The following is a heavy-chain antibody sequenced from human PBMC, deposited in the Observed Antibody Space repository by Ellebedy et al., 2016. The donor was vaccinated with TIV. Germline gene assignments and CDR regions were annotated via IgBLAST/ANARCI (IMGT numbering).Heavy chain of an antibody. Sequence: ASVKVSCKASGYTFTSYGITWVRQAPGQGLEWMGGIIPILGIANYAQKFQGRVTITADKSMSTAYMELSSLRSEDTAVYYCARRTVQLWSFDYWGQGTLVTVSS. J-gene: IGHJ4*02. V-gene: IGHV1-69*10. D-gene: IGHD5-18*01. CDR1: GYTFTSYG. CDR2: IIPILGIA. CDR3: ARRTVQLWSFDY.